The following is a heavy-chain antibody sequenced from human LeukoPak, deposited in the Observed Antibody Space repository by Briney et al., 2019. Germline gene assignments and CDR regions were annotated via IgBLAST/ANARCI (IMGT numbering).Heavy chain of an antibody. CDR1: GASLNTYS. D-gene: IGHD3/OR15-3a*01. V-gene: IGHV4-59*01. J-gene: IGHJ6*03. CDR3: ARGLDRRNYYYMDV. Sequence: SETLSLTCTVSGASLNTYSWTWVRQPPGKGLEYIGYASDSGTTNYNPSLKSRVTVSVDRSKSQFSLRVTSVSAADTAVYYCARGLDRRNYYYMDVWGKGTTVIVSS. CDR2: ASDSGTT.